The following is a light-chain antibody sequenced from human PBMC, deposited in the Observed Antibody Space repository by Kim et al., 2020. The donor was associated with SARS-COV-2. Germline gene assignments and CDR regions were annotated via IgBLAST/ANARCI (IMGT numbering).Light chain of an antibody. J-gene: IGLJ3*02. CDR3: CSFAGGFTWV. CDR2: EVT. V-gene: IGLV2-23*02. CDR1: SSDVGSYNL. Sequence: LTQPASVSGSPGQSITISCTGTSSDVGSYNLVSWYQQHPGKAPKLVIYEVTKRPSGVSSRFSGSKSDNTASLTISGLQAEDEADYYCCSFAGGFTWVFGGGTQLTVL.